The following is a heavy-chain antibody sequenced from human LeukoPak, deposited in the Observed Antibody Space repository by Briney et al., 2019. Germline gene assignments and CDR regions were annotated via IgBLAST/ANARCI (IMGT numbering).Heavy chain of an antibody. Sequence: PGGSLRLSCAASGFTFSSYWMSWVRQAPGKGLEGVANIKQDGSEKYYVDSVKGRFTISRDNAKNSLYLQMNSLRAEDTAVYYCAREEWLSYYYFDYWGQGTLVTVSS. CDR2: IKQDGSEK. CDR1: GFTFSSYW. CDR3: AREEWLSYYYFDY. D-gene: IGHD3-3*01. J-gene: IGHJ4*02. V-gene: IGHV3-7*01.